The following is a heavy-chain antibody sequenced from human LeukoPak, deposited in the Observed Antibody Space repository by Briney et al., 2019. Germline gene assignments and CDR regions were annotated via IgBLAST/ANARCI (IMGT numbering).Heavy chain of an antibody. CDR2: IYYSGST. CDR1: GGSISSSSYY. D-gene: IGHD6-19*01. V-gene: IGHV4-39*07. CDR3: ARSSSGWSDY. Sequence: SETLSLTCTVSGGSISSSSYYWGWIRQPPGKGLEWIGSIYYSGSTYYNPSLKSRVTISVDTSKNQFSLKLSSVTAADTAVYYCARSSSGWSDYWGQGTLVTVSS. J-gene: IGHJ4*02.